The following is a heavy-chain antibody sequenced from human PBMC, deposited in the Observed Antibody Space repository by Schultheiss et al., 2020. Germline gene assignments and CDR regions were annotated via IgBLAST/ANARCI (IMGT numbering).Heavy chain of an antibody. J-gene: IGHJ4*02. Sequence: ASVKVSCKASGYTFTSYGISWVRQAPGQGLEWMGWISAYNGNTNYAQKLQGRVTMTTDTSTSTAYMELRSLRSDDTAVYYCARANNLRIVVVTNNDYWGQGTLVTVSS. D-gene: IGHD2-21*02. V-gene: IGHV1-18*04. CDR1: GYTFTSYG. CDR3: ARANNLRIVVVTNNDY. CDR2: ISAYNGNT.